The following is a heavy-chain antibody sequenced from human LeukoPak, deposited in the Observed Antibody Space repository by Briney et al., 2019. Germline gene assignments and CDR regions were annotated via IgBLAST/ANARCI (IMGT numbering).Heavy chain of an antibody. CDR3: ARSARFRNNWLDP. V-gene: IGHV4-34*01. Sequence: SETLSLTCAVYGGSFSGYYWSWIRQPPGKGLEWIGEINHSGSTNYNPSLKSRVTISVDTSKNQFSLKLSSVTAADTAVYYCARSARFRNNWLDPWGQGTLVTVSS. CDR2: INHSGST. J-gene: IGHJ5*02. CDR1: GGSFSGYY. D-gene: IGHD3-10*01.